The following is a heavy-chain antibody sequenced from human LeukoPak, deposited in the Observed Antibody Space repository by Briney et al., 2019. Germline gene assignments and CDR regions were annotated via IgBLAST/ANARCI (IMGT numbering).Heavy chain of an antibody. CDR2: TSTSGAST. V-gene: IGHV3-23*01. CDR1: GFTFSSYA. J-gene: IGHJ4*02. CDR3: AKINPYDYVWGSADY. D-gene: IGHD3-16*01. Sequence: GGSLRLSCAASGFTFSSYAMSWVRQAPGKGLEWVSTTSTSGASTYYADSVKGRFTISRDNSKNTLYLQMNSLRAEDTAVYYCAKINPYDYVWGSADYWGQGTLVTVSS.